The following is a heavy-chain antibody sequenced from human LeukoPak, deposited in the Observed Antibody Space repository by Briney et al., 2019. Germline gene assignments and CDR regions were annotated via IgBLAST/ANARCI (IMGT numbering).Heavy chain of an antibody. V-gene: IGHV3-9*01. J-gene: IGHJ4*02. Sequence: GGSLRLSCAASGFTFDDYAMHWVRHAPGKGLEWVSGISWNSGSIGYADSVKGRFTISRDNAKNSLYLQMNSLRAEDTALYYCARLIVDTAMVTDYWGQGTLVTVSS. CDR2: ISWNSGSI. D-gene: IGHD5-18*01. CDR1: GFTFDDYA. CDR3: ARLIVDTAMVTDY.